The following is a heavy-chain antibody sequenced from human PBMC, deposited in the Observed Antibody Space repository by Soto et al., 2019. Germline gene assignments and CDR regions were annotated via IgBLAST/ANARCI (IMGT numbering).Heavy chain of an antibody. V-gene: IGHV1-18*04. J-gene: IGHJ6*04. Sequence: QVQLVQSGVEVKEPGASVKVSCKASGYTFISHGISWVRQAPGQGLEWMGWISGKNGNTDYAQKLQGRVTLTTDTSTSTAYMELRSLRSDDTAVYYCARVSSSIVVVPDYGMDVWGKGTTVTVSS. CDR3: ARVSSSIVVVPDYGMDV. D-gene: IGHD2-15*01. CDR1: GYTFISHG. CDR2: ISGKNGNT.